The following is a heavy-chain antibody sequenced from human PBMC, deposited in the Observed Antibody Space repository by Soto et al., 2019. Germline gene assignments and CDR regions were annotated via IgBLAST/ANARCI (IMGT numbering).Heavy chain of an antibody. V-gene: IGHV4-4*02. CDR3: EASGWLVAFDI. CDR1: GGSISSSNW. Sequence: SETLSLTCAVSGGSISSSNWWSWVRQPPGKGLEWIGEIYHSGSTNYNPSLKSRVTISVDKSKNQFSLKLSSVTAADTAVYYCEASGWLVAFDIWGQGTMVTVSS. CDR2: IYHSGST. D-gene: IGHD6-19*01. J-gene: IGHJ3*02.